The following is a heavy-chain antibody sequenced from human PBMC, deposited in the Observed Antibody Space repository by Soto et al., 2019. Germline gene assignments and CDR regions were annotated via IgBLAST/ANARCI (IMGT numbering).Heavy chain of an antibody. CDR1: GGSISSYY. CDR3: ARVRVEMAYSDAFDI. CDR2: IYTSGST. V-gene: IGHV4-4*07. J-gene: IGHJ3*02. D-gene: IGHD2-15*01. Sequence: SETLSLTCTVSGGSISSYYWSWIRQPAGKGLEWIGRIYTSGSTNYNPSLKSRVTMSVDTSKNQFSLKLSSVTAADTAVYYCARVRVEMAYSDAFDIWGQGTMVTVSS.